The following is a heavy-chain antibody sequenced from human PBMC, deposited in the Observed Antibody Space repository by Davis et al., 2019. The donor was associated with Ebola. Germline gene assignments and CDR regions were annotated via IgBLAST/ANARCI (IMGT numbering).Heavy chain of an antibody. CDR1: GFTFSSYA. CDR2: ISYDGSNK. V-gene: IGHV3-30-3*01. CDR3: ASPYDGQAFFDY. Sequence: PGGSLRLSCAASGFTFSSYAMHWVRQAPGKGLEWVAVISYDGSNKYYADSVKGRFTISRDNSKNTLYLQMNSLRAEDTAVYYCASPYDGQAFFDYWGQGTLVTVSS. J-gene: IGHJ4*02. D-gene: IGHD5-12*01.